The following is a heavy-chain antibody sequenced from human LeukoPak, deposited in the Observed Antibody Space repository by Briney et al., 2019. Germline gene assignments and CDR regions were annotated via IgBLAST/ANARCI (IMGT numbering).Heavy chain of an antibody. V-gene: IGHV4-34*01. CDR1: GGSLSGYY. J-gene: IGHJ5*02. CDR3: ASVQPGYGLPPNWFDP. D-gene: IGHD3-10*01. Sequence: PSETLSLTCAVYGGSLSGYYWSWIRQPPGKGLEWIGEINHSGSTNYNPSLKSRVTISVDTSKNQFSLKLSSVTAADTAEYYCASVQPGYGLPPNWFDPWGQGTLVTVSS. CDR2: INHSGST.